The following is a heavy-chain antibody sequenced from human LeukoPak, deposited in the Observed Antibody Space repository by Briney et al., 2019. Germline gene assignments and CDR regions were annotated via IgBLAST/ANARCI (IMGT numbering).Heavy chain of an antibody. CDR1: GYTLTELS. CDR3: AREFGPRGNIVVVPAARDYYGMDV. Sequence: ASVKVSCKVSGYTLTELSMHWVRQAPGKGLEWMGGFDPEDGETIYAQKLQGRVTMTTDTSTSTAYMELRSLRSDDTAVYYCAREFGPRGNIVVVPAARDYYGMDVWGQGTTVTVSS. D-gene: IGHD2-2*01. CDR2: FDPEDGET. J-gene: IGHJ6*02. V-gene: IGHV1-24*01.